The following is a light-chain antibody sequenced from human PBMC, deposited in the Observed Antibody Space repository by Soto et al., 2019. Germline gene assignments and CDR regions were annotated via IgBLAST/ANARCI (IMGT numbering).Light chain of an antibody. V-gene: IGLV1-40*01. J-gene: IGLJ2*01. CDR3: QSHDDSLSGDVV. CDR2: GHT. CDR1: GSNIGAGYD. Sequence: QPVLTQPPSVSGAPGQRVTISCTGSGSNIGAGYDVQWYQQRPGAAPKLLIYGHTNRPSGVPGRFSGSTSGTSASLTISGLQAEAEADYYCQSHDDSLSGDVVFGGGTKLTVL.